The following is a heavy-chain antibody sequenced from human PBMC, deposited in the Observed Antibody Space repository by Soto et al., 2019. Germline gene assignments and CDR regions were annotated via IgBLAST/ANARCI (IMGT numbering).Heavy chain of an antibody. D-gene: IGHD3-10*01. CDR3: ARDLHYYGSGSYFAY. J-gene: IGHJ4*02. Sequence: QVQLVQSGAEVKKPGASVKVSCKASGYTFTSYGISWVRQAPGQGLEWMGWISAYNGNTNYAQKVQGRVHMTTDTSTSTAYMELRSLRSDDTAVYYCARDLHYYGSGSYFAYWGQGTLVTVSS. CDR1: GYTFTSYG. V-gene: IGHV1-18*01. CDR2: ISAYNGNT.